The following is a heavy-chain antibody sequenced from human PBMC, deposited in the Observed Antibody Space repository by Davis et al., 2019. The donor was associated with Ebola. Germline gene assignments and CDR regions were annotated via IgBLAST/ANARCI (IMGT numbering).Heavy chain of an antibody. CDR1: GYTFTSYA. CDR3: ARGGSSGPKLFEY. Sequence: ASVKVFCKASGYTFTSYAMHWVRQAPGQRLEWMGWINAGNGNTKYSQKFQGRVTITRDTSASTAYMELSSLRSEDTAVYYCARGGSSGPKLFEYWGQGTLVTVSS. D-gene: IGHD6-19*01. V-gene: IGHV1-3*01. CDR2: INAGNGNT. J-gene: IGHJ4*02.